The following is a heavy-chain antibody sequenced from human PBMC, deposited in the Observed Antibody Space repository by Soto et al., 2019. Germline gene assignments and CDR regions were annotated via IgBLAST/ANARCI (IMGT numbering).Heavy chain of an antibody. CDR2: IYASGST. D-gene: IGHD2-2*01. J-gene: IGHJ4*02. V-gene: IGHV4-4*07. CDR3: ARGGMVIIPTATAFDY. CDR1: GGSISPYY. Sequence: XGTLCLTCTVSGGSISPYYWGWIRQPSGKGLEWIGRIYASGSTNYNSSLKGRVTMSVTTSKNQFSLKLSSVTAADTAVYYCARGGMVIIPTATAFDYWGQGTLVTVSS.